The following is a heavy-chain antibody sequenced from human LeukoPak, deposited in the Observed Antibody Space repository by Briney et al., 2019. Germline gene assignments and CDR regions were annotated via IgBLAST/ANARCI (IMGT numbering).Heavy chain of an antibody. CDR3: AKDRCGGASCSFNY. CDR2: ISSSSSYI. D-gene: IGHD2-15*01. J-gene: IGHJ4*02. Sequence: GGSLRLSCAASGFTFSSYSMNWVRQAPGKGLEWVSSISSSSSYIYYADSVKGRFTISRDNAKNSLYLQMNSLRAEDTAIYYCAKDRCGGASCSFNYWGQGTLVTVSS. CDR1: GFTFSSYS. V-gene: IGHV3-21*04.